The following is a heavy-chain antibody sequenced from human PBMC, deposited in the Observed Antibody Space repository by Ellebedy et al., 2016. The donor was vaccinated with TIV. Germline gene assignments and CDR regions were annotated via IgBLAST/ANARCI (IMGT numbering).Heavy chain of an antibody. V-gene: IGHV1-18*01. CDR2: ISAYNGNT. CDR1: GYTFTSHH. CDR3: ARGLHWIAY. D-gene: IGHD1-1*01. J-gene: IGHJ4*02. Sequence: ASVKVSXXASGYTFTSHHITWVRQAPGQGLDWMGCISAYNGNTNYAQKFQGRVTMTRDTSTSTAYMELRSLRSDDTAVYYCARGLHWIAYWGQGTLVTVSS.